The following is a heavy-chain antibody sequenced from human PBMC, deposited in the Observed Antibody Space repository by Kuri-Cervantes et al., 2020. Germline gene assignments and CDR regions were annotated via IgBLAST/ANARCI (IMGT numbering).Heavy chain of an antibody. V-gene: IGHV3-9*01. J-gene: IGHJ5*02. Sequence: SLKISCAAAGFTFDDYAMHWVRQAPGKGLEWVSGISWNSGSIGYADSVKGRFTISRDNSKNTLYLQMNSLRAEDTAAYYCARDFPYGSGSYFGSWGQGTLVTVSS. CDR3: ARDFPYGSGSYFGS. CDR1: GFTFDDYA. CDR2: ISWNSGSI. D-gene: IGHD3-10*01.